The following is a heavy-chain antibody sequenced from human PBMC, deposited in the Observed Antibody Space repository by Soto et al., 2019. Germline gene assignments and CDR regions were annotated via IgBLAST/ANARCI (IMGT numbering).Heavy chain of an antibody. J-gene: IGHJ6*02. CDR3: ATATLGYCSSTSCYVPHYYYYGMDV. CDR2: INPSGGST. CDR1: GYTFTSYY. Sequence: QVQLVQSGAEVKKPGASVKVSCKASGYTFTSYYMHWVRQAPGQGLEWMGIINPSGGSTSYAQKFQGRVTITRGTSTSPAYLELSRLRSEDKAVYYCATATLGYCSSTSCYVPHYYYYGMDVWGQGTTVTVSS. V-gene: IGHV1-46*03. D-gene: IGHD2-2*01.